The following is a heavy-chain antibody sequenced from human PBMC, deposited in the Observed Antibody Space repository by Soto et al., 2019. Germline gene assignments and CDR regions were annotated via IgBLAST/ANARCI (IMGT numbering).Heavy chain of an antibody. D-gene: IGHD5-18*01. CDR2: IIPIFGTA. CDR1: GGTFSSYA. CDR3: ARASREVLDTAMVLHYYYYGMDV. V-gene: IGHV1-69*13. Sequence: SVKVSCKASGGTFSSYAISWVRQAPGQGLEWMGGIIPIFGTANYAQKFQGRVTITADESTSTAYMELSSLRSEDTAVYYCARASREVLDTAMVLHYYYYGMDVWGQGTTVTVS. J-gene: IGHJ6*02.